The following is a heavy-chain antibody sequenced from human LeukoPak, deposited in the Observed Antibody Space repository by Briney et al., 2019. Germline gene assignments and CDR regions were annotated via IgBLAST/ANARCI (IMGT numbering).Heavy chain of an antibody. CDR1: GGSFSGYY. CDR2: INHSGST. D-gene: IGHD6-13*01. Sequence: PSETLSLTCAVYGGSFSGYYWSWIRQPPGKGLEWIGEINHSGSTNYNPSLKSRVTISVDTSKNQLSLKLSSVTAADTAVYYCARGRSSSAHAFDIWGQGTMVTVSS. J-gene: IGHJ3*02. CDR3: ARGRSSSAHAFDI. V-gene: IGHV4-34*01.